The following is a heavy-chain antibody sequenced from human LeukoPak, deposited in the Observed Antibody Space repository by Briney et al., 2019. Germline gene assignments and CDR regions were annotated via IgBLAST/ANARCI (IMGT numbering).Heavy chain of an antibody. V-gene: IGHV4-38-2*01. Sequence: PSETLSLTCAVSGYSISSGYYWGWIRQPPGKGLEWIGSIYHTGSTYYNPSLRNRVSISVDTSKNQFSLKLRSMTAADTAVYYCARFPGSISARPTDYWGQGTLVTVSS. CDR3: ARFPGSISARPTDY. D-gene: IGHD6-6*01. CDR2: IYHTGST. CDR1: GYSISSGYY. J-gene: IGHJ4*02.